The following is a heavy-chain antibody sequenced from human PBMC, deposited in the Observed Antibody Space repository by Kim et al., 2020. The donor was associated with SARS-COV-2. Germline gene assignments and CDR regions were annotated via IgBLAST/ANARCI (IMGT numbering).Heavy chain of an antibody. V-gene: IGHV3-23*01. CDR2: ISRRGDST. Sequence: GGSLRLSCAASGFTFSSYVMSWVRQAPGKGLEWVSAISRRGDSTYYPDSVKGRFTISRDSSKNTVYLQMNSLRAEDTAVYYCARYLGDWSLPDSWGQGTLVTVSS. J-gene: IGHJ4*02. CDR3: ARYLGDWSLPDS. D-gene: IGHD3-9*01. CDR1: GFTFSSYV.